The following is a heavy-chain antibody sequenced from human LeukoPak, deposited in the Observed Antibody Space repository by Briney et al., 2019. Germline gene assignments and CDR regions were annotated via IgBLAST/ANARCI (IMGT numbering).Heavy chain of an antibody. CDR1: GYTFTGYY. D-gene: IGHD5-18*01. V-gene: IGHV1-2*02. CDR2: INPNSGGT. Sequence: GASVKVSCKASGYTFTGYYMHWVRQAPGQGLEWMGWINPNSGGTNYAQKFQGRVTMTRDTSISTAYMELSRLRSDDTAVYYCARDPNTAMAAIYYFDYWGQGTLVTVSS. CDR3: ARDPNTAMAAIYYFDY. J-gene: IGHJ4*02.